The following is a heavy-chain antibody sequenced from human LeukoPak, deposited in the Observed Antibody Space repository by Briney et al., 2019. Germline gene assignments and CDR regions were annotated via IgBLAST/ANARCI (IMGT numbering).Heavy chain of an antibody. CDR2: ISYDGSNK. CDR3: ARAAAIGPPDALDI. J-gene: IGHJ3*02. CDR1: GFTFSSYA. D-gene: IGHD5-18*01. V-gene: IGHV3-30*04. Sequence: GGSLRLSCAASGFTFSSYAMHWVRQAPGKGLEWVAVISYDGSNKYSVKGRFTISRDNSKNALYLQMNSLRAEDTAVYYCARAAAIGPPDALDIWGQGTMVTVSS.